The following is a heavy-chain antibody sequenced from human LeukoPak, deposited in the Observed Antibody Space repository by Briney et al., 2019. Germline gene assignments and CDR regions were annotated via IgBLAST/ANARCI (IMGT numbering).Heavy chain of an antibody. Sequence: GGSLRLSCAASGFTFNDYYMSWIRRAPGKGLEWLSYINIGGTNTHYADSVKGRFTISRDNAKKSLYLEMNNLRAEDTAVYYCATDGAGFDTWGQGVLVTVSS. J-gene: IGHJ5*02. V-gene: IGHV3-11*01. CDR2: INIGGTNT. CDR1: GFTFNDYY. CDR3: ATDGAGFDT.